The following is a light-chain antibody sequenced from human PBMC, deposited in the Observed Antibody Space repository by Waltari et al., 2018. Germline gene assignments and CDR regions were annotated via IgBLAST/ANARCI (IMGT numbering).Light chain of an antibody. J-gene: IGKJ3*01. V-gene: IGKV1D-12*01. CDR2: AAS. CDR1: QGISSW. CDR3: QQANSFPFT. Sequence: DILMTQSPSSVSASVGATVTITCRASQGISSWLAWYQQKRGKAPRLLMYAASNLQSGVPSRFSGSGSGTDFTLTISSLQPEDFATYYCQQANSFPFTFGPGTKVDIK.